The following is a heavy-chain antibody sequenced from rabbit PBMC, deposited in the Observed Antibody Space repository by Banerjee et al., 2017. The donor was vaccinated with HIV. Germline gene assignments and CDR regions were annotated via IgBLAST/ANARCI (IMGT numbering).Heavy chain of an antibody. V-gene: IGHV1S43*01. D-gene: IGHD6-1*01. CDR1: GFSFGAGYW. J-gene: IGHJ4*01. Sequence: QEQLKESGGGLVQPGGSLTLTCTASGFSFGAGYWACWVRQAPGKGPEWIACIYTSSGSTWYASWVNGRFTISRSTSLNTVDLKMTSLTVADTATYLCAREIETYADYAGYGYYFNLWGQGTLVTVS. CDR3: AREIETYADYAGYGYYFNL. CDR2: IYTSSGST.